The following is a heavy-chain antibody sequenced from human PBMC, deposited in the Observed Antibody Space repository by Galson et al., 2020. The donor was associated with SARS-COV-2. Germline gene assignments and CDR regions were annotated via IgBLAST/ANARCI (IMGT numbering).Heavy chain of an antibody. V-gene: IGHV4-39*07. D-gene: IGHD3-22*01. J-gene: IGHJ1*01. Sequence: SSSNSFWGWIRQPPGKGLEWIGGFYYGRNTYHNPSLKSRVNISVDTSKSQFSLKVTSVTAADTAVYYCARGRALYDDLRGHYTGPSVNLQHWGQGILVTVSS. CDR2: FYYGRNT. CDR1: SSSNSF. CDR3: ARGRALYDDLRGHYTGPSVNLQH.